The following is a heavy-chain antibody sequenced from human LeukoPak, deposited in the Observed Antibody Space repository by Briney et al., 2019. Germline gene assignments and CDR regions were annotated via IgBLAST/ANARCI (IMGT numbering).Heavy chain of an antibody. Sequence: GASMKVSCKASGGTFSSYAISWVRQAPGQGLEWMGGIIPIFGTANYAQKFQGRVTITADKSTSTAYMELSSLRSEDTAVYYCASTHYGSGSYYLDYWGQGTLVTVSS. CDR3: ASTHYGSGSYYLDY. J-gene: IGHJ4*02. V-gene: IGHV1-69*06. D-gene: IGHD3-10*01. CDR2: IIPIFGTA. CDR1: GGTFSSYA.